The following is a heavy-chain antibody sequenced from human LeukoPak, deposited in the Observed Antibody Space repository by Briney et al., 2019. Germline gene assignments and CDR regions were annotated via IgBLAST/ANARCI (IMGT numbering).Heavy chain of an antibody. V-gene: IGHV4-39*07. CDR1: GGSISSSSHY. CDR3: ARGYSSSWYFNWFDP. J-gene: IGHJ5*02. D-gene: IGHD6-13*01. CDR2: MYYRGST. Sequence: SETLSLTCTVSGGSISSSSHYWGWIRQPPGKGLEWIGSMYYRGSTYHNPSLKSRVTISVDTSKNQFSLKLSSVTAADTAVYYCARGYSSSWYFNWFDPWGQGTLVTVSS.